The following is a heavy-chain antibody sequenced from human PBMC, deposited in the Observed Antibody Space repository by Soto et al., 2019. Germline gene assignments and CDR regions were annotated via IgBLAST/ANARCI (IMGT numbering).Heavy chain of an antibody. D-gene: IGHD3-10*01. CDR1: GGSISDYY. J-gene: IGHJ4*02. V-gene: IGHV4-59*01. CDR2: IYYSGTTKY. Sequence: SETLSLTCTVSGGSISDYYWSWIRQPPGKGLEWIGYIYYSGTTKYNYNPSLKSRVNISVDTSKNQFSLRLSSMTAADTAEYYCGREGYYYQDFDYWGQGTLVTVSS. CDR3: GREGYYYQDFDY.